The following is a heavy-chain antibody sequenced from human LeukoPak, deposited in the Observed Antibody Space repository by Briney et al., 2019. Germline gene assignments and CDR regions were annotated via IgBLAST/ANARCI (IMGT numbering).Heavy chain of an antibody. Sequence: SETLSLTCAVYGGSFSGYYWSWIRQPPGKGLEWIGEINHSGSTNYNPSLKSRVTISVDTSKNQFSLKLSSVTAADTAVYYCARQYSPDSSGLTPWGQGTLVTVSS. CDR3: ARQYSPDSSGLTP. D-gene: IGHD3-22*01. CDR1: GGSFSGYY. J-gene: IGHJ5*02. V-gene: IGHV4-34*01. CDR2: INHSGST.